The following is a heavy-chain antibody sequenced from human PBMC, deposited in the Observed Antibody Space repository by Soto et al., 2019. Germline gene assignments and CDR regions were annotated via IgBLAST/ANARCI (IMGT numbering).Heavy chain of an antibody. Sequence: EVQLVDSGGGLVEPGGSLRLSCAASGFTLSDTWVNWVRQAPGKGLEWVGRIKSKADGETTDYATPVKGRFSISRHDSINTLYLQMNSLTTEDTAVYYCRALIDTIRADSWGQGTLVTVSS. CDR2: IKSKADGETT. V-gene: IGHV3-15*07. J-gene: IGHJ4*02. CDR3: RALIDTIRADS. CDR1: GFTLSDTW. D-gene: IGHD3-3*02.